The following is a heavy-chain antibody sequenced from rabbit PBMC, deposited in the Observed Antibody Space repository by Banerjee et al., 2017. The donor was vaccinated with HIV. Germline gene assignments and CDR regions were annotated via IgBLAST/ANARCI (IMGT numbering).Heavy chain of an antibody. Sequence: QEQLVESGGGLVQPEGSLTLTCTASGFSFSSSSYMCWVRQAPGKGLEWIACIYAGSSGSTYYASWAKGRFTISKTSSTTVTLQMTSLTAADTATYFCAREKTGVAGYAYAWDLWGPGTLVTVS. V-gene: IGHV1S45*01. CDR3: AREKTGVAGYAYAWDL. J-gene: IGHJ4*01. CDR2: IYAGSSGST. D-gene: IGHD6-1*01. CDR1: GFSFSSSSY.